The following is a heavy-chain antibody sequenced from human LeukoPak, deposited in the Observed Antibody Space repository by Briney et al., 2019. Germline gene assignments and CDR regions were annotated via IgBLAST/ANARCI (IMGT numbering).Heavy chain of an antibody. V-gene: IGHV3-23*01. J-gene: IGHJ4*02. D-gene: IGHD6-19*01. CDR1: GFTFSSYA. CDR2: VTGNGDTT. Sequence: GGSLRLSCAASGFTFSSYAMYWVRQAPGKGLECVSAVTGNGDTTYYADSVKGRFTISRDNSKNTLSLQMNRLRDDDTALYYCAKGGCSSGCSGNFWGQGTLVTVSA. CDR3: AKGGCSSGCSGNF.